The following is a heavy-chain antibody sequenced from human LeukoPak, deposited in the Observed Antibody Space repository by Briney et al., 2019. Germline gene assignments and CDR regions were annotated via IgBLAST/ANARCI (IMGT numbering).Heavy chain of an antibody. V-gene: IGHV3-30*04. Sequence: GGSLRLSCAASGFTFSSYAMHWVRQAPGKGLEWVAVISYDGSNKYYADSVKGRFTISRDNSKNTLYLQMNSLRAEDTAVYYCARGGIAVAGPRYYFDYWGQGTLVTVSS. D-gene: IGHD6-19*01. CDR1: GFTFSSYA. CDR3: ARGGIAVAGPRYYFDY. CDR2: ISYDGSNK. J-gene: IGHJ4*02.